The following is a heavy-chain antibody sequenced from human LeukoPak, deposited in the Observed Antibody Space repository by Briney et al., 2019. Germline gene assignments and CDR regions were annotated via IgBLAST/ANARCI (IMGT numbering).Heavy chain of an antibody. CDR1: RFSLSNYV. D-gene: IGHD3-22*01. CDR3: AKAERYYGSTAYPSWYFDY. Sequence: GRSLRLSCSASRFSLSNYVMHWVRQAPGKGLEWVAFIWYDGTKKYYADSVKGRFTISRDNSENTLNLQMSSLGAEDTAVYYCAKAERYYGSTAYPSWYFDYWGQGTLVTVSS. V-gene: IGHV3-33*06. CDR2: IWYDGTKK. J-gene: IGHJ4*02.